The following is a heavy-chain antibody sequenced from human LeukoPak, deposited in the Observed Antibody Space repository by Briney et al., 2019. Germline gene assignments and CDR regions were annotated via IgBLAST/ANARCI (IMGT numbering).Heavy chain of an antibody. CDR3: ARDRGGMRLYYFDY. J-gene: IGHJ4*02. CDR2: ISSSSSYI. V-gene: IGHV3-21*01. CDR1: GFTFRSYS. D-gene: IGHD2-15*01. Sequence: PGGSLRLSCAASGFTFRSYSMTWVRQAPGKGLDWVSSISSSSSYIYYADSVKGRFTISRDNAKNSLYLQMNSLRAEDTAVYYCARDRGGMRLYYFDYWGQGTLVTVSS.